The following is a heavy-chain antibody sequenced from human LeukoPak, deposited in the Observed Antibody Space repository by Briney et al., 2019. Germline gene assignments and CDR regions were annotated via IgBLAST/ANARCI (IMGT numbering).Heavy chain of an antibody. CDR3: ARSQDGSGSYFYYFYIDV. V-gene: IGHV3-7*01. CDR1: GFTFTTYW. CDR2: IKQDGTEK. Sequence: PGGSLRLSCAASGFTFTTYWMSWVRQAPGKGLEWVANIKQDGTEKYYVDSVKGRFTISRDNAKNSLYLQMNSLRVEDTAVYYCARSQDGSGSYFYYFYIDVWGKGTTV. J-gene: IGHJ6*03. D-gene: IGHD3-10*01.